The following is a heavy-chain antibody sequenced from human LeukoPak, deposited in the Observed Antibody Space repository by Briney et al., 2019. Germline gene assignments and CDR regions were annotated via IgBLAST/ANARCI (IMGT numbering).Heavy chain of an antibody. D-gene: IGHD6-13*01. Sequence: GGSLRLSCAASGFTFSNSWMSWVRQAPGKGLEWVGRIKSKTDGGTTDYAAPVKGRFTISRDDSKNTLYPQMNSLKTEDTAVYYCTTSKYSSSHNWFDPWGQGTLVTVSS. CDR3: TTSKYSSSHNWFDP. V-gene: IGHV3-15*01. J-gene: IGHJ5*02. CDR1: GFTFSNSW. CDR2: IKSKTDGGTT.